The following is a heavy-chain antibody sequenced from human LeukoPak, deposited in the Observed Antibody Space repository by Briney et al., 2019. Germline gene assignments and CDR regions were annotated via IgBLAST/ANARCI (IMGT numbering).Heavy chain of an antibody. CDR2: INPSGGST. CDR1: GYTFTNNE. CDR3: ARGGYSYGYQSAFYFDY. J-gene: IGHJ4*02. Sequence: ASVKVSCKASGYTFTNNEINWVRQATGQGLEWMGIINPSGGSTSYAQKFQGRVTMTRDTSTSTVYMELSSLRSEDTAVYYCARGGYSYGYQSAFYFDYWGQGTLVTVSS. D-gene: IGHD5-18*01. V-gene: IGHV1-46*01.